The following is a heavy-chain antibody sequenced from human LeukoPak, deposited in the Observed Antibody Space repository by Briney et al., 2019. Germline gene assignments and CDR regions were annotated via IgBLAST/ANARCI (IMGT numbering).Heavy chain of an antibody. D-gene: IGHD4-11*01. V-gene: IGHV3-66*01. J-gene: IGHJ6*02. CDR3: ARGDRDEDDSRHYYAMDV. Sequence: GVSLRLSCAVSGFTVNNNYMTWVRQAPGKGLEWVSIIYSTGSTYYADSVKGRFTISRDNSKNTLYLHMNSLRAEDTAIYYCARGDRDEDDSRHYYAMDVWGQGTTVTVSS. CDR1: GFTVNNNY. CDR2: IYSTGST.